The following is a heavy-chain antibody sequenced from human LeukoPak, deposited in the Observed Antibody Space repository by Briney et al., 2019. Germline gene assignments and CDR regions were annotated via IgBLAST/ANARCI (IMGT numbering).Heavy chain of an antibody. V-gene: IGHV3-30*19. Sequence: PGGSLRLSCATSGFTFGVYGMQWVRQAPGKGLEWVTFISYDGTNKYYADSVKGRFTISRDNSKNTLYLQMNSLRAEDTAVYYCARGYYYDSSGYYSLRYYYGMDVWGQGTTVTVSS. D-gene: IGHD3-22*01. CDR2: ISYDGTNK. CDR3: ARGYYYDSSGYYSLRYYYGMDV. J-gene: IGHJ6*02. CDR1: GFTFGVYG.